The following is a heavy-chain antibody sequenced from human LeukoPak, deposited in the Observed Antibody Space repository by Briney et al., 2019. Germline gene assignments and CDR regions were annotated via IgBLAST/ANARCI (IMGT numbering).Heavy chain of an antibody. Sequence: SETLSLTCTVSGGSISSYYWSWIRQPPGKGLEWIGYIYSSGSTNYNPSLKSRVTISVETSKNQFSLKLSSVTAADTAVYYCATFRGDFWSGYYVDYWGQGTLVTVSS. J-gene: IGHJ4*02. V-gene: IGHV4-59*08. D-gene: IGHD3-3*01. CDR1: GGSISSYY. CDR3: ATFRGDFWSGYYVDY. CDR2: IYSSGST.